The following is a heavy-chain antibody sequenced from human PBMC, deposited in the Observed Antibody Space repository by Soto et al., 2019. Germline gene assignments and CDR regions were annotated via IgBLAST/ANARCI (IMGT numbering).Heavy chain of an antibody. J-gene: IGHJ1*01. D-gene: IGHD3-16*02. CDR1: GFTFSSYN. V-gene: IGHV3-21*04. Sequence: GGSLRLSCVASGFTFSSYNMNWVRQAPGKGLEWVSSISSSSSYRDYADSVKGRFTTSRDNSDNTLHLQMNSLRDDDTAIYYCAKRRLNTITSLSDWWGQGVQVTVSS. CDR2: ISSSSSYR. CDR3: AKRRLNTITSLSDW.